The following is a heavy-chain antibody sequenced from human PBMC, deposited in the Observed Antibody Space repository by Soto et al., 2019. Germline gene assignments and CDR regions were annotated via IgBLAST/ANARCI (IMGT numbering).Heavy chain of an antibody. Sequence: ASVKVSCKASGYTFTGYYMHWVRQAPGQGLEWMGWINPNSGGTNYAQKFQGWVTMTRDTSISTAYMELSRLRSDDTAVYYCARVAGEYYYGMDVWGQGPTVTVSS. CDR2: INPNSGGT. CDR3: ARVAGEYYYGMDV. V-gene: IGHV1-2*04. D-gene: IGHD3-10*01. J-gene: IGHJ6*02. CDR1: GYTFTGYY.